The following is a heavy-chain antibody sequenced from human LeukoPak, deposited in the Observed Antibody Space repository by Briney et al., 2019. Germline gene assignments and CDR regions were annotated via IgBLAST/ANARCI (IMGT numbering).Heavy chain of an antibody. CDR3: ARSNEILTGYYGRH. V-gene: IGHV1-69*05. CDR1: GGTFNNYA. CDR2: IIPLFGTP. Sequence: SVKVSCKASGGTFNNYAFTWVRQAPGQGLESMGGIIPLFGTPNYAQKFQGRVTITTDESTNTVYMELSSLRSGDTAVYFCARSNEILTGYYGRHWGQGTLVIVSS. J-gene: IGHJ4*02. D-gene: IGHD3-9*01.